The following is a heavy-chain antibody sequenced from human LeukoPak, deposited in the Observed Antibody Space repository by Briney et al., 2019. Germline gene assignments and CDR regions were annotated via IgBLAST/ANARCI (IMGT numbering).Heavy chain of an antibody. V-gene: IGHV4-38-2*01. CDR2: IYHSGST. CDR1: GYSISSGYY. J-gene: IGHJ3*02. Sequence: SETLSLTCAVSGYSISSGYYWGWIRQPPGKGLEWIGSIYHSGSTYYNPSLKSRATISVDTSKNQFSLKLSSVTAADTAVYYCARVRYYYGSGTVRFDAFDIWGQGTMVTVSS. D-gene: IGHD3-10*01. CDR3: ARVRYYYGSGTVRFDAFDI.